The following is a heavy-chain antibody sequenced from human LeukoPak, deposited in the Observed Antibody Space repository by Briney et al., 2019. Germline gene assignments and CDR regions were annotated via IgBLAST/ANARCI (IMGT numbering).Heavy chain of an antibody. D-gene: IGHD6-19*01. V-gene: IGHV4-59*01. J-gene: IGHJ4*02. Sequence: SETLSLTCTVSGGSISSYYWSWIRQPPGKGLEWIGYIYYSGSTNYNPSPKSRVTISVDTSKNQFSLKLSSVTAADTGVYYCAREKDSSGWYGGYFDYWGQGTLVTVSS. CDR1: GGSISSYY. CDR3: AREKDSSGWYGGYFDY. CDR2: IYYSGST.